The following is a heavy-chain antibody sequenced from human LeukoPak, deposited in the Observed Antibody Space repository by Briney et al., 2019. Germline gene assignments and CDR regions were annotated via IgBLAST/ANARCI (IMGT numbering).Heavy chain of an antibody. Sequence: PGGSLRLSCAASGFTVSDNYVSWVRQAPGKGLEWVSIIYSDGSTYYADSVKGRFTISRDNSKNTLYLQMNSLRAEDTAVYYCARAGNTVYFDYWGQGTLVTVSS. V-gene: IGHV3-66*01. CDR2: IYSDGST. D-gene: IGHD3-10*01. CDR3: ARAGNTVYFDY. CDR1: GFTVSDNY. J-gene: IGHJ4*02.